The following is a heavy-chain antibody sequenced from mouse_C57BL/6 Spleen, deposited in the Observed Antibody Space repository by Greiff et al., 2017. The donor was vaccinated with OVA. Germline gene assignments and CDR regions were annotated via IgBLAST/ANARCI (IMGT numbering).Heavy chain of an antibody. D-gene: IGHD4-1*01. CDR3: ARGTGTVYFDY. Sequence: VQLQQPGAELVMPGASVKLSCKASGYTFTSYWMHWVKQRPGQGLEWIGEIDPSDSYTNYNQKFKGKSTLTVDKSSSTAYMQLSSLTSEDSAVYYCARGTGTVYFDYWGQGTTLTVSS. CDR2: IDPSDSYT. J-gene: IGHJ2*01. CDR1: GYTFTSYW. V-gene: IGHV1-69*01.